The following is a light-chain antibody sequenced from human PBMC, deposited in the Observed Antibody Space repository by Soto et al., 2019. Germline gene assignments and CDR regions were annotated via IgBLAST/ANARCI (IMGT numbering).Light chain of an antibody. CDR3: SSYTTGNTLV. Sequence: QSALTQPASVSGSPGQSITISCTGTSSDVGGYNYVSWYQQHPGKAPKLMIYEVSNRPSGVSNRFSGSKSGNTASLTISGLQADDEADYYCSSYTTGNTLVFGGGTQLTVL. CDR1: SSDVGGYNY. V-gene: IGLV2-14*01. J-gene: IGLJ7*01. CDR2: EVS.